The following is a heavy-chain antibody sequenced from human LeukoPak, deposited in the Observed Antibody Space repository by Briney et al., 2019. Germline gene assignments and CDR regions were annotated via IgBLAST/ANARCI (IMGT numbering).Heavy chain of an antibody. CDR2: FSGGGGAT. CDR3: AIWNYHFDY. V-gene: IGHV3-23*01. D-gene: IGHD1-7*01. J-gene: IGHJ4*02. Sequence: PGGSLRLSCAASGFTFSDYDMSWVRQAPGRGLEWVSGFSGGGGATYYADSVKGRFTISRDNSQNTLYLQMNSLRAEDTAVYFCAIWNYHFDYWGQGTLVTVSS. CDR1: GFTFSDYD.